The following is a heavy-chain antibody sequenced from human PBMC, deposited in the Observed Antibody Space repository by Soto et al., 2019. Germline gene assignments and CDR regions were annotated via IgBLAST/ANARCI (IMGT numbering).Heavy chain of an antibody. D-gene: IGHD7-27*01. CDR1: GDSMSSYY. V-gene: IGHV4-4*07. J-gene: IGHJ3*02. Sequence: SETLSLTCTVSGDSMSSYYWNWIRQPAGKGREWIGRISATGRTSYMSSLKSRITLSVDTSKNQFSLNLKFVTAADTAVYFCARDQSGAADIWGEGTMVTVSS. CDR2: ISATGRT. CDR3: ARDQSGAADI.